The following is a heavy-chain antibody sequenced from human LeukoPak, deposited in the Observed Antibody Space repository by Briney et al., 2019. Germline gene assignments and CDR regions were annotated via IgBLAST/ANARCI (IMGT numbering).Heavy chain of an antibody. J-gene: IGHJ3*02. CDR1: GGSISSYY. CDR3: ARRLRYFDWLGENDAFDI. D-gene: IGHD3-9*01. CDR2: IYYSGST. Sequence: SETLSLTCTVSGGSISSYYWSWIRQPPGKGLEWIGYIYYSGSTNYNPSLKSRVTISVDTSKNQFSLKLSSVTAADAAVYYCARRLRYFDWLGENDAFDIWGQGTMVTVSS. V-gene: IGHV4-59*12.